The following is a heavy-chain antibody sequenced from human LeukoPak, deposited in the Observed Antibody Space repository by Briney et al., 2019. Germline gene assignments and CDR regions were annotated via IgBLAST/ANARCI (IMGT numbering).Heavy chain of an antibody. CDR1: GDSINSFY. CDR3: ARATSGSYSSRYYYFYMDV. D-gene: IGHD1-26*01. Sequence: SETLSLTCTVSGDSINSFYWSWIRQPAGKGLEWIGRIYISGTTKYNPSLKSRVTMSLDTSRKQFSLKLSSVTAADTAVYYCARATSGSYSSRYYYFYMDVWGKGTTVTVSS. CDR2: IYISGTT. V-gene: IGHV4-4*07. J-gene: IGHJ6*03.